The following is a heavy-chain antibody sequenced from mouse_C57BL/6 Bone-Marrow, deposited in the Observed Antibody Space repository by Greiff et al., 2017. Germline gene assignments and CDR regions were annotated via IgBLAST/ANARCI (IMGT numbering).Heavy chain of an antibody. V-gene: IGHV1-42*01. D-gene: IGHD1-1*01. CDR1: GYSFTGYY. Sequence: VQLQQSGPELVKPGASVKISCKASGYSFTGYYMNWVKQSPEKSLEWIGEINPSTGGTAYNQKFKAKATLTVDKSSSTAYMQRKSLTSEDSAVYYCARRATVVDFDVWGTGTTVTVSS. CDR3: ARRATVVDFDV. CDR2: INPSTGGT. J-gene: IGHJ1*03.